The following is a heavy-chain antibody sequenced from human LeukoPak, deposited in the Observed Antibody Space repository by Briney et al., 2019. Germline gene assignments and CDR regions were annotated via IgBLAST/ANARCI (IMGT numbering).Heavy chain of an antibody. CDR2: INPSGGST. J-gene: IGHJ3*02. CDR3: ARESGATASPYAFDI. Sequence: ASVKVSCKASANTFTSYFMHWVRQAPGQGLEWMGIINPSGGSTSYAQKFQGRVTMTRDTSTSTVYMELSSLRPEDTAVYYCARESGATASPYAFDIWGQGTMVTVSS. CDR1: ANTFTSYF. V-gene: IGHV1-46*01. D-gene: IGHD1-26*01.